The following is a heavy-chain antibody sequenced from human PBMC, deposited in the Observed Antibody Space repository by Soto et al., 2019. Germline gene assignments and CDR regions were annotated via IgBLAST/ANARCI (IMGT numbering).Heavy chain of an antibody. D-gene: IGHD3-16*02. CDR2: IDSDGGGT. J-gene: IGHJ4*02. CDR1: GFTFSSYW. CDR3: ARVVGQLPLQAFDY. V-gene: IGHV3-74*01. Sequence: EVQLVESGGGLVQPGGSLRLSCAASGFTFSSYWMHWVRQAPGKGLVWVSRIDSDGGGTGYADSVKGRFTISRDNAKNTLYLQMNSLRAEDTAVYYCARVVGQLPLQAFDYWGQGTLVTVSS.